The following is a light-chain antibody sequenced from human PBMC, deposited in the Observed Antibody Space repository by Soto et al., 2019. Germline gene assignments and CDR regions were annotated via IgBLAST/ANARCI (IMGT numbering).Light chain of an antibody. Sequence: QSVLTQPPPVSAAPGQKVTISCSGSSSNIGGNSVSWYQQLPGTAPKLLIYDDNKRPSGIPDRFSGSKSGTSATLGITGFQTGDEADYYCGSWDSSLSAHVFGTGTKVTVL. V-gene: IGLV1-51*01. CDR3: GSWDSSLSAHV. J-gene: IGLJ1*01. CDR2: DDN. CDR1: SSNIGGNS.